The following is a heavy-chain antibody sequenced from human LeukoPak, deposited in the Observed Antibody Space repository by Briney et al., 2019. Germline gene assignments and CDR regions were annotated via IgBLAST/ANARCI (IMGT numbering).Heavy chain of an antibody. CDR2: ISWNSGSI. CDR3: AKDDSSGYIDY. Sequence: PGRSLRLSCAASGFTFDDYAMHWVRQAPGKGLEWVSDISWNSGSIGYADSVKGRFTISRDNAKNSLYLQMNSLRAEDTALYYCAKDDSSGYIDYWGQGTLVTVSS. CDR1: GFTFDDYA. D-gene: IGHD3-22*01. V-gene: IGHV3-9*01. J-gene: IGHJ4*02.